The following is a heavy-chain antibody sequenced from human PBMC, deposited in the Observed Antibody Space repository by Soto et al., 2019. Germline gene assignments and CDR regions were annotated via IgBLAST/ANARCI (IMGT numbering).Heavy chain of an antibody. CDR2: IDAGNGNA. J-gene: IGHJ4*02. V-gene: IGHV1-3*01. CDR1: GDIFTNYA. D-gene: IGHD3-22*01. CDR3: ASPHYYDSSGYYEGFDS. Sequence: ASVKVSCKASGDIFTNYAFHWVRQAPGQSLEWMGWIDAGNGNAEYSQKFQGRVTITRDTSASTAYMALSSLRSEDTAVYYCASPHYYDSSGYYEGFDSWGQGTLVTVSS.